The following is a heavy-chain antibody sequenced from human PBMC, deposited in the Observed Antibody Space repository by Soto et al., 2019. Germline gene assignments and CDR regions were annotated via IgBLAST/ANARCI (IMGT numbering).Heavy chain of an antibody. Sequence: SVKVSCKASGGTFSSYAISWVRQAPGQGLEWMGGIIPIFGTANYAQKFQGRVTITADESTSTAYMELSSLRSEDTAVYYCARPGIAAAGNEKEDNYYYYGMDVWGQGTTVTVSS. CDR2: IIPIFGTA. D-gene: IGHD6-13*01. CDR3: ARPGIAAAGNEKEDNYYYYGMDV. J-gene: IGHJ6*02. V-gene: IGHV1-69*13. CDR1: GGTFSSYA.